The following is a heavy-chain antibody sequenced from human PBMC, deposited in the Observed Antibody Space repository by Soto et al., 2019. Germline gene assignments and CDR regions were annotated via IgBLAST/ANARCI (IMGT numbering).Heavy chain of an antibody. CDR3: ARRVARRYFDY. V-gene: IGHV4-39*01. Sequence: SETLSLTCTVSGGSISSSSYYWGWIRQPPGKGLEWIGSIYYSGSTYYNPSLKSRVTISVDTSKNQFSLKLSSVTAADTAVYYCARRVARRYFDYWGQGTLVTVSS. J-gene: IGHJ4*02. CDR2: IYYSGST. CDR1: GGSISSSSYY.